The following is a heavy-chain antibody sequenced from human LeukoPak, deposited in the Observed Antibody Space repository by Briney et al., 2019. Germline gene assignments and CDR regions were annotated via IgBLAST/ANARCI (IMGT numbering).Heavy chain of an antibody. CDR2: IKQDGSEK. D-gene: IGHD3-10*01. V-gene: IGHV3-7*01. CDR1: GGSISSYY. Sequence: PSETLSLTCTVSGGSISSYYWSWVRQAPGKGLEWVANIKQDGSEKYYVDSVKGRFTISRDNAKNSLYLQMNSLRAEDTAVYYCARVSSKATVRGLITKKNYYYYYMDVWGKGTTVTISS. J-gene: IGHJ6*03. CDR3: ARVSSKATVRGLITKKNYYYYYMDV.